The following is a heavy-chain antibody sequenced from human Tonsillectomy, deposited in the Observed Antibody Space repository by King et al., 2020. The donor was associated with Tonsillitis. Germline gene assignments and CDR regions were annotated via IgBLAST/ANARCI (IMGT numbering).Heavy chain of an antibody. Sequence: VQLVESGGGLVQPGRSLRLSCAASGFTFDEYAMHWVRQAPGKGLEWVSGISWNGGSIGYAGSVRGRFTISRDNAKNSLYLQMNSLRAEDTALYYCAKATGNLGFGGSLGYYFDYWGQGTLVTVSS. J-gene: IGHJ4*02. CDR1: GFTFDEYA. CDR3: AKATGNLGFGGSLGYYFDY. V-gene: IGHV3-9*01. CDR2: ISWNGGSI. D-gene: IGHD3-10*01.